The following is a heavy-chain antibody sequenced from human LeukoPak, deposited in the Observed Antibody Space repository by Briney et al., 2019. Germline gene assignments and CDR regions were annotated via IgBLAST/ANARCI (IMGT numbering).Heavy chain of an antibody. V-gene: IGHV1-2*02. CDR3: ARTCSSTSCSIDY. CDR1: GYSFTGYY. CDR2: INPNSGGT. J-gene: IGHJ4*02. D-gene: IGHD2-2*01. Sequence: ASVKVSCKASGYSFTGYYMHWVRQAPGQGLEWMGWINPNSGGTNYAQKFQGRVTTTRDTSISTAYMALSRLRSDDTAVFYCARTCSSTSCSIDYWGQGTLVTVSS.